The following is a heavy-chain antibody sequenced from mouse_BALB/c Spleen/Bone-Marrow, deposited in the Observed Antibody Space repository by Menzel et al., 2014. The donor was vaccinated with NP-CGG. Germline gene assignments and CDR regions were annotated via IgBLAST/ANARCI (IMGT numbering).Heavy chain of an antibody. CDR2: IDPANGNT. CDR3: ARYQYYGSSYAMDY. D-gene: IGHD1-1*01. Sequence: SGAELVKPGASVKLSCTASGFNIKDTYMYWVKQRPEQGLEWTGRIDPANGNTKYDPKFQGKATITADTSSNTAYLQLSSLTSEDTAVYYCARYQYYGSSYAMDYWGQGTSVTVSS. CDR1: GFNIKDTY. V-gene: IGHV14-3*02. J-gene: IGHJ4*01.